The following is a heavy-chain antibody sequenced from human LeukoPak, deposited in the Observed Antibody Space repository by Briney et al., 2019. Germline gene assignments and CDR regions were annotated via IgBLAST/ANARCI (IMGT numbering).Heavy chain of an antibody. D-gene: IGHD6-6*01. Sequence: PGGSLCLSFAASTFTFSSYTMHWVSQAPGKGLEWVAMISYDGSIKYLADSVKGRFTISRDNSKNTLYLQLNSLRAEDTAVYYCARVNSSSGFFERWGEGTLVAVSS. CDR2: ISYDGSIK. CDR1: TFTFSSYT. CDR3: ARVNSSSGFFER. J-gene: IGHJ4*02. V-gene: IGHV3-30-3*01.